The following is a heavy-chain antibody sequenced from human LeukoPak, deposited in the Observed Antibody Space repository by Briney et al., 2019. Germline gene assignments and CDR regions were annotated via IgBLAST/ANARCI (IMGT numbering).Heavy chain of an antibody. D-gene: IGHD3-22*01. CDR1: GFTFSSYA. CDR2: ISYDGSNK. Sequence: GGSLRLSCAASGFTFSSYAMHWVRQAPGKGLEWVALISYDGSNKYYADSVKGRFTISRDNSKNTLYLQMNSLRTEDTAVYYCARGPTMMVVVPDEGAYWGQGTLVTVSS. J-gene: IGHJ4*02. V-gene: IGHV3-30*04. CDR3: ARGPTMMVVVPDEGAY.